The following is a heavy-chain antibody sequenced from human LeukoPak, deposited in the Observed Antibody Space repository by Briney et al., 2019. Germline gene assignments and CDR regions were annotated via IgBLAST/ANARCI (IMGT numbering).Heavy chain of an antibody. J-gene: IGHJ3*02. CDR2: IYSGGST. V-gene: IGHV3-66*01. D-gene: IGHD3-3*01. CDR3: AREFSTDFWSGHAFDI. Sequence: GGSLRLSCAASGFTVSSNYMSWVRQAPGKGLEWVSVIYSGGSTYYADSVKGRFTISRDNSKNTLYLQMNSLRAEDTAVYYCAREFSTDFWSGHAFDIWGQGTMVTVSS. CDR1: GFTVSSNY.